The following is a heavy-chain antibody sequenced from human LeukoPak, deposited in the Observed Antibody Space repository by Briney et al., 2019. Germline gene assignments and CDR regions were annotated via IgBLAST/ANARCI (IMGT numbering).Heavy chain of an antibody. CDR3: AKYPTSAPGLNSSGRYFFLYYYYMDV. CDR1: GFTFSSYA. CDR2: ISGSGGST. Sequence: GGSLRLSCAASGFTFSSYAMSWVRQAPGKGLEWVSAISGSGGSTYYADSVKGRFTISRDNSKNTLYLQMNSLRAEDTAVYYCAKYPTSAPGLNSSGRYFFLYYYYMDVWGKGTTVTVSS. D-gene: IGHD6-19*01. V-gene: IGHV3-23*01. J-gene: IGHJ6*03.